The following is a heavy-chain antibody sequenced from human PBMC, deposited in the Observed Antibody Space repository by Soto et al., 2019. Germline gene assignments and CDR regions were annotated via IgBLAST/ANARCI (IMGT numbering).Heavy chain of an antibody. CDR3: ARQVLRFCSSTRSPSFDY. D-gene: IGHD2-2*01. J-gene: IGHJ4*02. CDR2: MYYSGST. Sequence: PSETLSLTCTVSGGSISSSSYYWGWIRQPPGKGLEWIGCMYYSGSTYYNPSLKSRVTISVDTSKNQFSLNLSSVSAADTAVYYCARQVLRFCSSTRSPSFDYWGQGTLVTLSS. V-gene: IGHV4-39*01. CDR1: GGSISSSSYY.